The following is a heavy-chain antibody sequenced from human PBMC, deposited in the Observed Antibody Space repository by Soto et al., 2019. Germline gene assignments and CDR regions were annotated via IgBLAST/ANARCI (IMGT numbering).Heavy chain of an antibody. CDR2: ISYDGSNK. CDR1: GFTFSSYG. D-gene: IGHD2-15*01. V-gene: IGHV3-30*18. Sequence: QVQLVESGGGVVQPGRSLRLSCAASGFTFSSYGMHWVRQAPGKGLEWVAVISYDGSNKYYADSVKGRFTISRDNSKNTLYLQMNSLRAEDTAVYYCAKLRGGSCYSFGLACRDAFDIWGQGTMVTVSS. J-gene: IGHJ3*02. CDR3: AKLRGGSCYSFGLACRDAFDI.